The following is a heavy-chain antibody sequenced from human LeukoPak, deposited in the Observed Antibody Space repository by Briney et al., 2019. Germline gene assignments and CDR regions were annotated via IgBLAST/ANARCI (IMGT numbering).Heavy chain of an antibody. J-gene: IGHJ4*02. Sequence: ASVKVSCKASGYTFTGHYMHWVRQAPGQGLEWMGWINPNSGGTNYAQKFQGRVTMTRDTSISTAYMELSRLRSDDTAVYYCAGHHYYDSSGFDYWGQGTLVTVSS. V-gene: IGHV1-2*02. CDR1: GYTFTGHY. D-gene: IGHD3-22*01. CDR3: AGHHYYDSSGFDY. CDR2: INPNSGGT.